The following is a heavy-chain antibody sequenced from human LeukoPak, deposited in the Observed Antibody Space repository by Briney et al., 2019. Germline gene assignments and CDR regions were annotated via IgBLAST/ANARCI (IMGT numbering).Heavy chain of an antibody. J-gene: IGHJ4*02. CDR2: ISSSGSTI. Sequence: GGSLRLSCAASGFTFSSYGMNWVRQAPGKGLEWVSYISSSGSTIYYADSVKGRFTISRGNAKNSLYLQMNSLRAEDTAVYYCARALSGSRGYWGQGTLVTVSS. D-gene: IGHD1-26*01. CDR3: ARALSGSRGY. V-gene: IGHV3-48*03. CDR1: GFTFSSYG.